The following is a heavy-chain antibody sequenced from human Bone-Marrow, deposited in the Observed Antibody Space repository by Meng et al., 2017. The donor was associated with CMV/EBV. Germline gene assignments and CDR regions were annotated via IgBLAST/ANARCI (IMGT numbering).Heavy chain of an antibody. J-gene: IGHJ6*02. CDR1: GGSISSYY. D-gene: IGHD3-3*01. CDR2: IYYTGST. V-gene: IGHV4-59*01. Sequence: SETLSLTCTVSGGSISSYYWSWIRQPPGKGLEWIGYIYYTGSTNYNPSLKSRVTISVDTSKNQSPLKLSSVTAADTAVYYCARVINGDFWSGYYTGNGMDVWGQGTTVTASS. CDR3: ARVINGDFWSGYYTGNGMDV.